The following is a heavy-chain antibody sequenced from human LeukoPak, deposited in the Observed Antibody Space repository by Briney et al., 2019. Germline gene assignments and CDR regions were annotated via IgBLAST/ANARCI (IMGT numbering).Heavy chain of an antibody. CDR2: IHYTGST. Sequence: SETLSLTCAVYGGSYSGYYWSWIRQPPGKGLEWVGEIHYTGSTNYKPSLKRRAAILGDTSKNQISLKLTSVIAADTALYYCARGRPGTGNYYFDPWGRGTLVTVSS. D-gene: IGHD1-7*01. V-gene: IGHV4-34*01. CDR3: ARGRPGTGNYYFDP. CDR1: GGSYSGYY. J-gene: IGHJ2*01.